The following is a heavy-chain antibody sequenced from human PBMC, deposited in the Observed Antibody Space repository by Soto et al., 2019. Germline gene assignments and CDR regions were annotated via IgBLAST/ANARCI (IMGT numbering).Heavy chain of an antibody. CDR3: ERDGGGVGEGPPRYYYYRMDV. Sequence: SVKVSCKASGGTFSSYTISWVRQAPGQGLEWMGRIIPILGIANYAQKFQGRVTITADKSTSTAYMELSSLRSEDTAVYYCERDGGGVGEGPPRYYYYRMDVSCPTPTATDSS. J-gene: IGHJ6*02. CDR2: IIPILGIA. V-gene: IGHV1-69*04. D-gene: IGHD3-10*01. CDR1: GGTFSSYT.